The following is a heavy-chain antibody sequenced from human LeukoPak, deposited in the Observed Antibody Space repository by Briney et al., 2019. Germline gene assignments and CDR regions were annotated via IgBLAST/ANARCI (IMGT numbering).Heavy chain of an antibody. V-gene: IGHV4-39*01. D-gene: IGHD1-26*01. CDR1: GGSISSSSYY. J-gene: IGHJ4*02. Sequence: SETLSLTCTVPGGSISSSSYYWGWIRQPPGKGLEWIGSIYYSGSTYYNPSLKSRVTISVDTSKNQFSLKLSSVTAADTAVYYCASQWELHQHDYWGQGTLVTVSS. CDR3: ASQWELHQHDY. CDR2: IYYSGST.